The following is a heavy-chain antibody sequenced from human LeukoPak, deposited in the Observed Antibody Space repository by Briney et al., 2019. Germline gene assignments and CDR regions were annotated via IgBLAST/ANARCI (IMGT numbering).Heavy chain of an antibody. CDR1: GFTFSSYS. V-gene: IGHV3-48*02. CDR2: ISSSSSTI. D-gene: IGHD3-22*01. CDR3: ARAATYYYDSSGYYPYAFDI. J-gene: IGHJ3*02. Sequence: GGSLRLSCAPSGFTFSSYSMNWVRQAPGKGLEWVSYISSSSSTIYHADSVKGRFTISRDNAKNSLYLQLNSLRDEDTAVYYCARAATYYYDSSGYYPYAFDIWGQGTMVTVSS.